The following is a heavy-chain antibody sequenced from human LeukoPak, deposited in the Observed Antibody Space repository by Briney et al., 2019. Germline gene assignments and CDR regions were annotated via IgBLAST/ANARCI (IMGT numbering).Heavy chain of an antibody. CDR1: GFTFSTYV. J-gene: IGHJ4*02. CDR3: AKSYGYAYPFDY. CDR2: VLYDGNEK. D-gene: IGHD5-18*01. V-gene: IGHV3-30*02. Sequence: GGSLRLSCAASGFTFSTYVMHWVRQAPGKGLEWVAFVLYDGNEKYYTDSVKGRFTISRDNSQNTLFLQLNSLRAEDTAVCYCAKSYGYAYPFDYWGQGTLVTVSS.